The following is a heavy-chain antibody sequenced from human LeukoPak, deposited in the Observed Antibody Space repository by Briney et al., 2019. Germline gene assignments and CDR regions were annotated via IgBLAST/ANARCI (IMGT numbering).Heavy chain of an antibody. Sequence: SETLSLTCTVSGASVSTYYWTWIRQPPGKGLEWIGYIHSSGGTNSSPSLKSRVTIALDPSKNHFSLKLRSVTAADTAVYYCVRDLAYGDYWGQGTLVTVSS. CDR3: VRDLAYGDY. J-gene: IGHJ4*02. V-gene: IGHV4-59*02. D-gene: IGHD3-10*01. CDR2: IHSSGGT. CDR1: GASVSTYY.